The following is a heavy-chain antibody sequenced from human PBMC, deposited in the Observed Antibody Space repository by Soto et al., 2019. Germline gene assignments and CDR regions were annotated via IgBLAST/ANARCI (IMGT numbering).Heavy chain of an antibody. D-gene: IGHD6-19*01. J-gene: IGHJ4*02. CDR2: ISDSGST. CDR1: GFTFSRYA. Sequence: GGSLRLSCTASGFTFSRYAMSWVRQAPGKGLEWVSTISDSGSTYHAESVKGRLTISRDNSKHTLYLQMNSLRAEDTAVYYCAKDQQQWLVPFDYWGQGTLVTVSS. V-gene: IGHV3-23*01. CDR3: AKDQQQWLVPFDY.